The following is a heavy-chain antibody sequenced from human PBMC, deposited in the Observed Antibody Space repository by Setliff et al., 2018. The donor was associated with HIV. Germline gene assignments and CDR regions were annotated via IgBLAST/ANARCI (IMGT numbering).Heavy chain of an antibody. CDR1: GYTFTSYD. CDR3: ARDGWELDRGRADYFDY. CDR2: MNAGNGNI. V-gene: IGHV1-3*01. J-gene: IGHJ4*02. Sequence: ASVKVSCKASGYTFTSYDINWVRQATGQGLEWMGWMNAGNGNIRYSQKFQGRVTIDRDTSATTAYMELRSLRSEDTAVYYCARDGWELDRGRADYFDYWGQGALVTVSS. D-gene: IGHD3-10*01.